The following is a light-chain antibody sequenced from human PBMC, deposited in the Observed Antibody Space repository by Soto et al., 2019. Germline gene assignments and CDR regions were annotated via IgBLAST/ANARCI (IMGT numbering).Light chain of an antibody. V-gene: IGLV2-14*01. CDR3: SSYTSSSTMV. CDR1: NSDVGGYNY. Sequence: QSALTQPASVSGSPGQSITISCTGTNSDVGGYNYVSWYQQNPGKAPKLMIYEVSNRPSAVSNRFSGSKSGSTASLTISGLQAEDEADYYCSSYTSSSTMVFGGGTNLTVL. CDR2: EVS. J-gene: IGLJ2*01.